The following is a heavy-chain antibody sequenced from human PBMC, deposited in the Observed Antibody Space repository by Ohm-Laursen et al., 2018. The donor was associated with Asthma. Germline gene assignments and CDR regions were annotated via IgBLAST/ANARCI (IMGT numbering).Heavy chain of an antibody. J-gene: IGHJ5*02. Sequence: SSVKVSCKASGGTFSSYAISWVRQAPGQGLEWMGGIIPIFGTANYAQKFQGGVTITADESTSTAYMELSSLRSEDTAVYYCARGREFQQLVPHWFDPWGQGTLVTVSS. CDR2: IIPIFGTA. CDR1: GGTFSSYA. V-gene: IGHV1-69*01. CDR3: ARGREFQQLVPHWFDP. D-gene: IGHD6-13*01.